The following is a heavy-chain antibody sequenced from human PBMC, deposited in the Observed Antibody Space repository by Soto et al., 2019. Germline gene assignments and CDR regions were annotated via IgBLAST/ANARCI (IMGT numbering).Heavy chain of an antibody. J-gene: IGHJ5*02. Sequence: GASVKVSCKASGGTFSSYAISWVRQAPGQGLEWMGGIIPIFGTANYAQKFQGRVTITADESTSTAYMELSSLRSEDTAVYYCIKYSGRPSIPAALGQGTLVTVSS. CDR2: IIPIFGTA. V-gene: IGHV1-69*13. CDR3: IKYSGRPSIPAA. D-gene: IGHD1-26*01. CDR1: GGTFSSYA.